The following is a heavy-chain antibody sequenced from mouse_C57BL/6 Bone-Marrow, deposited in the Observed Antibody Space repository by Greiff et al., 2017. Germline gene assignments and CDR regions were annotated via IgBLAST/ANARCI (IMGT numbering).Heavy chain of an antibody. D-gene: IGHD2-5*01. V-gene: IGHV1-26*01. Sequence: EVQLQQSGPELVKPGASVKISCKASGYTFTDYYMNWVKQSHGKSLEWIGDINPNNGGTSYNQKFKGKATLTVDKSSSTAYMELRSLTSEDSAVYYCAPSIVTTRYYAMDYWGQGTSVTVSS. CDR2: INPNNGGT. CDR3: APSIVTTRYYAMDY. J-gene: IGHJ4*01. CDR1: GYTFTDYY.